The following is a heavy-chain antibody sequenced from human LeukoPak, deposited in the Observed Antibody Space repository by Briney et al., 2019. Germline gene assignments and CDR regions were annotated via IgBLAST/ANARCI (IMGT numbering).Heavy chain of an antibody. CDR1: GFTFSSYA. Sequence: PGGSLRLSCAASGFTFSSYAMSWVRQAPGKGLEWVSGISPNGVITYYADSVKGRFTISRDNSKGTVSLQMNSLRPEDTAVYYCAKDDAWLQYGDWGRGTLVTVSS. CDR2: ISPNGVIT. D-gene: IGHD5-24*01. J-gene: IGHJ4*02. V-gene: IGHV3-23*01. CDR3: AKDDAWLQYGD.